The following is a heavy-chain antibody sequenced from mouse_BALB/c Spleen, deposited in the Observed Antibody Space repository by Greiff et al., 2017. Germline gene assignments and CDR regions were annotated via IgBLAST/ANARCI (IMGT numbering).Heavy chain of an antibody. J-gene: IGHJ2*01. CDR2: INPGSGGT. D-gene: IGHD1-1*01. CDR3: ARKDYGSSDY. V-gene: IGHV1-54*03. CDR1: GYAFTKYL. Sequence: VQLQQSGAELVRPGTSVKVSCKASGYAFTKYLIEWVKQRPGQGLEWIGVINPGSGGTNYNEKFKGKATLTADKSSSTAYMQLSSLTSDDSAVYFCARKDYGSSDYWGQGTTLTVSS.